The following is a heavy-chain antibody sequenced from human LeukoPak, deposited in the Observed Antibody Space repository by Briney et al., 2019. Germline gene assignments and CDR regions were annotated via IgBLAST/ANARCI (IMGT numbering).Heavy chain of an antibody. V-gene: IGHV1-46*01. J-gene: IGHJ4*02. D-gene: IGHD3-10*01. CDR1: GYTFTSYY. CDR2: INPSGGST. CDR3: ASHWTYGSGSYYNDLFLGY. Sequence: GASVKVSCKASGYTFTSYYMHWVRQAPGQGLEWMGIINPSGGSTSYAQKFQGRVTMTRDTSTSTVYMELSSLRSEDTAVYYCASHWTYGSGSYYNDLFLGYWGQGTLVTVSS.